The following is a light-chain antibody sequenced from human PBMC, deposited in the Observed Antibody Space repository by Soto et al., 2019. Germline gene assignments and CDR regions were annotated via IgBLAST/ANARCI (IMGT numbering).Light chain of an antibody. CDR2: GAS. Sequence: EIVLTQSPGTLSLSPGKRATLSCRASQSVSSYYLAWFQQKPGRPPRLLIYGASIRATGIPDRFSGSGSGTDFTLTFSRLEPEDFAVYYCQQYDRSPRTFGQGTRVEIK. V-gene: IGKV3-20*01. CDR1: QSVSSYY. CDR3: QQYDRSPRT. J-gene: IGKJ1*01.